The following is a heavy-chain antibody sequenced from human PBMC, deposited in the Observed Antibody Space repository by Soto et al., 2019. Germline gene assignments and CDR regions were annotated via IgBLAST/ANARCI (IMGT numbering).Heavy chain of an antibody. CDR1: GFTFRDYY. CDR2: IDSSTKYT. Sequence: QVQLVESGGGLVRPGGSLRLSCEASGFTFRDYYMTWFRQAPGKGLEWLSYIDSSTKYTNYADSVKGRFTISRDNAKNSLYLQMNSLRADDTAVYYCEREYYYTMAVWGQGTMVTVSS. CDR3: EREYYYTMAV. V-gene: IGHV3-11*05. J-gene: IGHJ6*02.